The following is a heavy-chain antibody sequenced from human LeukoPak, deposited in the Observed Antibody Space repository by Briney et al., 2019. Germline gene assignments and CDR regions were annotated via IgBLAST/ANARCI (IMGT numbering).Heavy chain of an antibody. CDR1: GGSISSYY. Sequence: KASETLSLTCTVSGGSISSYYWSWIRQPPGKGLEWIGYIYYSGSTNYNPSLKSRVTISVDTSKNQFSLKLSSVTAADTAVYYCARGSPQVWAFDIWGQGTMVTVSS. CDR2: IYYSGST. V-gene: IGHV4-59*01. D-gene: IGHD2-21*01. J-gene: IGHJ3*02. CDR3: ARGSPQVWAFDI.